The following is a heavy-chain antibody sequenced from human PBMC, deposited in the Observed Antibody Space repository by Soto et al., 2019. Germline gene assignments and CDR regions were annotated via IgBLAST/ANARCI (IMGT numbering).Heavy chain of an antibody. J-gene: IGHJ6*02. Sequence: QVQLVQSGAEVKKPGASVKVSCKASGYTFTSYDINWVRQATGQGLEWRGWMNPNSGNTGYAQKFQGRVTMTRNTSISTAYMELSSLGSEHTAVSYCARERSGTASMDVWGQGTTVTLSS. CDR1: GYTFTSYD. V-gene: IGHV1-8*01. CDR2: MNPNSGNT. CDR3: ARERSGTASMDV. D-gene: IGHD1-1*01.